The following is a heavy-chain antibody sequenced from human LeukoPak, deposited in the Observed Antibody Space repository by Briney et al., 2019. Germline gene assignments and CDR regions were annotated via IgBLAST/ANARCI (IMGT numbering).Heavy chain of an antibody. CDR2: MNHSGST. CDR3: ARDTIGIGLRLGEYTDY. V-gene: IGHV4-34*01. J-gene: IGHJ4*02. D-gene: IGHD3-16*01. CDR1: GGSFSGYY. Sequence: SGTLSLTCAVYGGSFSGYYWSWIRQPPGKGLEWIGEMNHSGSTNYNPSLKSRVTISIDTSKTQFFLKLSSVTAADTAVYYRARDTIGIGLRLGEYTDYWGQGTLVTVSS.